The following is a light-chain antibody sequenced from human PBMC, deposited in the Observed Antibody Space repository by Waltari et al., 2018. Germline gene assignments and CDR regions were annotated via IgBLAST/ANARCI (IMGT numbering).Light chain of an antibody. CDR2: RDN. V-gene: IGLV1-47*01. CDR1: SSTIGSDY. Sequence: QSVLTQPPSASGTPGQRVTISCSGSSSTIGSDYVYWYQQLPGTAPKLLIYRDNQRPSGVPDRFSCSNSGTSASLAISGLRSEDEADYYCAAWDDSLSGWVFGGGTKLTVL. J-gene: IGLJ3*02. CDR3: AAWDDSLSGWV.